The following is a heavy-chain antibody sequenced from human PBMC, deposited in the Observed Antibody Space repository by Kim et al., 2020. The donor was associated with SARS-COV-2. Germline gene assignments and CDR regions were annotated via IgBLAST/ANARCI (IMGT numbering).Heavy chain of an antibody. D-gene: IGHD4-17*01. CDR2: ISYDGSNK. V-gene: IGHV3-30-3*01. Sequence: GGSLRLSCAASGFTFSSYAMHWVRQAPGKGLEWVAVISYDGSNKYYADSVKGRFTISRDNSKNTLYLQMNSLGAEDTAVYYCARDYGDWDSDYYYCYMDVWGKGTTVTVSS. CDR1: GFTFSSYA. CDR3: ARDYGDWDSDYYYCYMDV. J-gene: IGHJ6*03.